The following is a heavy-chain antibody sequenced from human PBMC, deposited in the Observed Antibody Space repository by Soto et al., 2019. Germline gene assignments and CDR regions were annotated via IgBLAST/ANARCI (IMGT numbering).Heavy chain of an antibody. CDR3: ARGVSAGVDY. CDR1: GYSFTSLD. J-gene: IGHJ4*02. D-gene: IGHD1-26*01. CDR2: MEHSTGRT. V-gene: IGHV1-8*01. Sequence: QVQLVQSGAEVREPGASVKVSCKASGYSFTSLDINWVRQNAGQGLEWMGWMEHSTGRTGYAQKFQGRVTMTRDTSINTAYMELTTLTSDDTAFYYCARGVSAGVDYWGQGTLVTVSS.